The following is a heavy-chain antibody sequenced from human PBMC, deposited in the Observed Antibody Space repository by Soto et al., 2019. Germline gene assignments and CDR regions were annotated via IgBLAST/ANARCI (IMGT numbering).Heavy chain of an antibody. V-gene: IGHV3-30*18. CDR3: AKDPGGTWVFVQPAYFDY. J-gene: IGHJ4*02. CDR2: ISYDGSNK. Sequence: GGSLRLSCAASGFTFSSYGMHWVRQAPGKGLEWVAVISYDGSNKYYADSVKGRFTISRDNSKNTLYLQMNSLRAEDTAVYYCAKDPGGTWVFVQPAYFDYWGQGTLVTVSS. D-gene: IGHD1-1*01. CDR1: GFTFSSYG.